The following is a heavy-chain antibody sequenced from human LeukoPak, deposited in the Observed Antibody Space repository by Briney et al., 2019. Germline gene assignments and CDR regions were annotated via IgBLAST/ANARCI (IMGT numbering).Heavy chain of an antibody. CDR3: ATAKFGGNSYFDY. V-gene: IGHV1-46*01. CDR2: INPSGGST. J-gene: IGHJ4*02. CDR1: GYTFTSYF. D-gene: IGHD4-23*01. Sequence: PSVKVSCKASGYTFTSYFIHWVRQAPGQGLEWMGIINPSGGSTNYAQKFQGRVTMTRDTSTSTVYMELSSLRSEDTAVYYCATAKFGGNSYFDYWGQGTLVTVSS.